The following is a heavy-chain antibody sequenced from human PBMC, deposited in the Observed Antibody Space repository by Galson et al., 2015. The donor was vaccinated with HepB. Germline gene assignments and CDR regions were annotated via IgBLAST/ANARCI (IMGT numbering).Heavy chain of an antibody. J-gene: IGHJ4*02. D-gene: IGHD5-24*01. CDR1: GFTFSNNA. CDR3: AKGGRDGYNFGEFDY. Sequence: SLRLSCAASGFTFSNNAMSWVRQAPGKGLEWVSGVSGSGGSTYYADSVKGRFTISRDNSKNTLYLQMNSLRAEDTAVYYCAKGGRDGYNFGEFDYWGQGTLVTVSS. V-gene: IGHV3-23*01. CDR2: VSGSGGST.